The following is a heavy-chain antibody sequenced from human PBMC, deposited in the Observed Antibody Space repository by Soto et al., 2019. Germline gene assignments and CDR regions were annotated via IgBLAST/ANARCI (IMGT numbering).Heavy chain of an antibody. J-gene: IGHJ4*02. CDR3: AREQIGYYFDY. CDR1: GFTFSSYA. V-gene: IGHV3-30-3*01. Sequence: QVQLVESGGGVVQPGRSLRLSCAASGFTFSSYAMHWVRQAPGKGLEWVAVISYDGSNKYYADSVKGRFTISRDNSKNTLYLQMNSLRAEDTAVYYCAREQIGYYFDYWGQGTLVTVSS. CDR2: ISYDGSNK. D-gene: IGHD3-10*01.